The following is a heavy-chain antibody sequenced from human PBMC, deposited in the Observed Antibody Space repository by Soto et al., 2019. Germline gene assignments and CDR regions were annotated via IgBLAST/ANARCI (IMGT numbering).Heavy chain of an antibody. J-gene: IGHJ4*02. CDR3: AAPPRY. CDR2: IYDSGST. D-gene: IGHD6-6*01. CDR1: DVSTSNFF. V-gene: IGHV4-59*01. Sequence: SETLSLTCTVSDVSTSNFFWKWFRQPPGKGLEWIGYIYDSGSTNYNPSLKSRVTISVDTSKNQFSLKLTSVTAADTAVYYCAAPPRYWGQGTLVTVSS.